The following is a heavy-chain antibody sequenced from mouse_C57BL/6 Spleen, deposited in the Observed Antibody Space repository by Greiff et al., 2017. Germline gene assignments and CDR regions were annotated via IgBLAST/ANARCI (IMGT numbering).Heavy chain of an antibody. Sequence: QVQLQQSGPELVKPGASVKISCKASGYAFSSSWMNWVKQRPGKGLEWIGRIYPGDGDTNYNGKFKGKATLTADKSSSTAYMQLSSLTSEDSAVYFCARDDPDYCAMDYWGQGTSVTVSS. CDR2: IYPGDGDT. D-gene: IGHD2-3*01. CDR3: ARDDPDYCAMDY. J-gene: IGHJ4*01. CDR1: GYAFSSSW. V-gene: IGHV1-82*01.